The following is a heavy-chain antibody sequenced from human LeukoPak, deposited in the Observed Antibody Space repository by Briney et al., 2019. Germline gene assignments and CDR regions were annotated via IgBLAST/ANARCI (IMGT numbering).Heavy chain of an antibody. J-gene: IGHJ2*01. CDR1: GFTLSNYT. CDR3: AKDRTVGASYWYFDL. Sequence: GGSLRLSCAVSGFTLSNYTMHWVRQAPGKGLEWVAILSYDGSYKDYADSVKGRFTISRDSSKNTLFLHMNTLRAEDTAIYYCAKDRTVGASYWYFDLWGRGTLVTVSS. CDR2: LSYDGSYK. V-gene: IGHV3-30*04. D-gene: IGHD1-26*01.